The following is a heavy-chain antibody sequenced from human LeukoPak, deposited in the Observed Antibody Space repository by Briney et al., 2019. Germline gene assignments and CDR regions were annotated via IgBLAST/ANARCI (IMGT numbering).Heavy chain of an antibody. CDR2: IDYSGST. J-gene: IGHJ4*02. D-gene: IGHD6-19*01. V-gene: IGHV4-59*08. CDR1: ADSISSYY. Sequence: SETLSLTCTVSADSISSYYWSWIRQPPGKGLEWIGHIDYSGSTDHNPSLRSRLTISVDTSKNQFSLKLSSVTAADTAVYYCARHASGWVGEFDYWGQGTLVTVSS. CDR3: ARHASGWVGEFDY.